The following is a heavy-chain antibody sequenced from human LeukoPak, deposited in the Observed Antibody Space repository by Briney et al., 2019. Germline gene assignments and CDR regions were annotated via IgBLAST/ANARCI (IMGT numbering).Heavy chain of an antibody. Sequence: GGSLRLSCAASDVIFSNYAMSWVRQAPGKGLEWVSTISGSGATTYYADSVKGRFSISRDNSKNTLCLQMHSLRAEDAAVYYCAKDPYGSTVTKSAFDYWGQGSLVTVS. J-gene: IGHJ4*02. CDR2: ISGSGATT. CDR1: DVIFSNYA. CDR3: AKDPYGSTVTKSAFDY. V-gene: IGHV3-23*01. D-gene: IGHD4-11*01.